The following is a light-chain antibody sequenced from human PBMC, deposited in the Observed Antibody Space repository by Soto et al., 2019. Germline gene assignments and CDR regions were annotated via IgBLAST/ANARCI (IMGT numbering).Light chain of an antibody. CDR1: QDISSY. CDR3: QQLNSYPPT. CDR2: AAS. V-gene: IGKV1-9*01. J-gene: IGKJ5*01. Sequence: DIQLTQSPSFRSASVGDRVTITCRASQDISSYLAWYQQQPGKAPKLLIYAASTLQSGVPSRFSGSGSGTEFTLTISSLQPEDFATYYCQQLNSYPPTFGQGTRLEIK.